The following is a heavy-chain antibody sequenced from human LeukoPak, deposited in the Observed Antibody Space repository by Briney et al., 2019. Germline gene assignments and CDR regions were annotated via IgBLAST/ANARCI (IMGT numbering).Heavy chain of an antibody. CDR3: AREPPEVGAIPYDY. V-gene: IGHV1-2*06. J-gene: IGHJ4*02. Sequence: ASVKVSCKASGYTFTGYYMHWVRQAPGQGLEWMGRINPNSGGTNYAQKFQGRVTMTRDTSISTAYMELSRLRSDDTALYYWAREPPEVGAIPYDYWGQGTLVTVSS. D-gene: IGHD1-26*01. CDR2: INPNSGGT. CDR1: GYTFTGYY.